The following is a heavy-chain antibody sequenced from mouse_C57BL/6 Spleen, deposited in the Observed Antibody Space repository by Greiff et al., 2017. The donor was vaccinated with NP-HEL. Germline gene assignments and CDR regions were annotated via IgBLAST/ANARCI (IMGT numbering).Heavy chain of an antibody. J-gene: IGHJ4*01. Sequence: EVQLVESGGGLVQPKGSLKLSCAASGFSFNTYAMNWVRQAPGKGLEWVARIRSKSNNYATYYADSVKDRFTISRDDSESMLYLQMNNLKTEDTAMYYCVRRSGTGYAMDYWGQGTSVTVSS. V-gene: IGHV10-1*01. D-gene: IGHD4-1*01. CDR2: IRSKSNNYAT. CDR3: VRRSGTGYAMDY. CDR1: GFSFNTYA.